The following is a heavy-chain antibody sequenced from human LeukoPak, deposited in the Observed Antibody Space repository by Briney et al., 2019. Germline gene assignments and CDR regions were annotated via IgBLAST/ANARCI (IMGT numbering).Heavy chain of an antibody. CDR2: IKQDGSEK. D-gene: IGHD4-23*01. V-gene: IGHV3-7*01. J-gene: IGHJ4*02. CDR1: GFAFSVYW. CDR3: ASLYDYDGNSDFDY. Sequence: GGSLRLSCAASGFAFSVYWMSWVRQAPGKGLEWVANIKQDGSEKYYVDSVKGRFTISRDNARNSLYLQMNSLRAEDTAVYYCASLYDYDGNSDFDYWGQGTLVAVSS.